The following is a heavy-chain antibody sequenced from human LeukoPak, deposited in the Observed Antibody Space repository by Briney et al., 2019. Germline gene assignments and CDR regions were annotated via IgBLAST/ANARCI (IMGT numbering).Heavy chain of an antibody. D-gene: IGHD1-7*01. V-gene: IGHV3-74*01. CDR2: INTDGSST. CDR3: AREVHPELELPGY. CDR1: GFTFSSYW. J-gene: IGHJ4*02. Sequence: PGGSLRLSCAASGFTFSSYWMHWVRQAPGKGLVWVSRINTDGSSTSYADSVKGRFTISRDNAKNSLYLQMNSLRAEDTAVYYCAREVHPELELPGYWGQGTLVTVSS.